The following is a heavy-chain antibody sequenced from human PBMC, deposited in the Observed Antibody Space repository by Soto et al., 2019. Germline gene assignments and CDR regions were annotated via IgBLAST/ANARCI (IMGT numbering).Heavy chain of an antibody. CDR2: ISYDGSNK. CDR1: GFTFSSYA. Sequence: PGGSLRLSCAASGFTFSSYAMHWVRQAPGKGLEWVAVISYDGSNKYYADSVKGRFTISRDNSKNTLYLQMNSLRAEDTAVYYCARGRYFDWLFPHYYYGMDVWGQGTTVTVSS. CDR3: ARGRYFDWLFPHYYYGMDV. V-gene: IGHV3-30-3*01. J-gene: IGHJ6*02. D-gene: IGHD3-9*01.